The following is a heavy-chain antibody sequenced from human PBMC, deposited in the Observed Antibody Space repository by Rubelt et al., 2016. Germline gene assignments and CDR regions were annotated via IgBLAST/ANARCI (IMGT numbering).Heavy chain of an antibody. D-gene: IGHD6-13*01. CDR1: GGSFSGYY. Sequence: QVQLQQWGAGLLKPSETLSLTCAVYGGSFSGYYWSWIRQPPGKGLEWIGEINHSGSTNYNPSLKSRVTISVDTSKNQFALRPSSVTAADTAVYYCARGVAAAGSSYYYGMDVWGRGTTVTVSS. V-gene: IGHV4-34*01. J-gene: IGHJ6*02. CDR2: INHSGST. CDR3: ARGVAAAGSSYYYGMDV.